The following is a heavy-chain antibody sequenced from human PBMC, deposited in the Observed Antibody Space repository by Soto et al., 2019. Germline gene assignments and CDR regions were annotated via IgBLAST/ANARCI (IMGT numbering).Heavy chain of an antibody. V-gene: IGHV1-3*01. CDR3: ARVATAKTTKGIFSYDY. Sequence: ASVKVSCKASGYTFTSHTIHWVRQAPGQSFEWLGWINVGNGNTRSSHKFQDRVTIDRDTSASTVSMEVSSLRSEDTAIYFCARVATAKTTKGIFSYDYWGQGTLVNVSS. CDR2: INVGNGNT. CDR1: GYTFTSHT. D-gene: IGHD2-21*02. J-gene: IGHJ4*02.